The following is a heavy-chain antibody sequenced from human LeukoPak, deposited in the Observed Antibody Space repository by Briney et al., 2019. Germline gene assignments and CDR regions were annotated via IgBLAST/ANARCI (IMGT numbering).Heavy chain of an antibody. CDR1: GYTFTGYY. J-gene: IGHJ4*02. CDR3: ARDLGSYSSGWLDY. V-gene: IGHV1-2*02. CDR2: INPNSGGT. Sequence: EASVKVSCKASGYTFTGYYMHWVRQAPGQGLEWMGWINPNSGGTNYAQKFQGRVTMTRDTSISTAYMELSRLRSDDTAVYYCARDLGSYSSGWLDYWGQGTLVTVSS. D-gene: IGHD6-19*01.